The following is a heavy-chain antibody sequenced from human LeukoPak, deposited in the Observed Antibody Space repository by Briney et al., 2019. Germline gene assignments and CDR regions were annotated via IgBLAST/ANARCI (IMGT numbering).Heavy chain of an antibody. CDR3: ARGAASAEFGELPYY. D-gene: IGHD3-10*01. V-gene: IGHV4-30-4*01. J-gene: IGHJ4*02. CDR1: GVSISSGDYY. Sequence: PSETLSLTCTVSGVSISSGDYYWSWIRQPPGKGLEWIGYIYYSGSTYHNPSLKSRVTISVDTSKNQFSLKLSSVTAADTAVYYCARGAASAEFGELPYYWGQGTLVTVSS. CDR2: IYYSGST.